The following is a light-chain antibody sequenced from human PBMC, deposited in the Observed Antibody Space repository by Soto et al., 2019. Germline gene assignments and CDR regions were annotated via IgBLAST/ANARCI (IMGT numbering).Light chain of an antibody. V-gene: IGLV2-8*01. CDR2: EVV. CDR1: KNDIGVYDF. CDR3: MSYAGSNNYV. Sequence: QSVLAQPPSASGSPGQSVTISCTGTKNDIGVYDFVSWYQHHPGKAPRLIIYEVVQRPSGVPDRFSGSKSGNTASLTVSGLQAADEADYFCMSYAGSNNYVFGSGTKVT. J-gene: IGLJ1*01.